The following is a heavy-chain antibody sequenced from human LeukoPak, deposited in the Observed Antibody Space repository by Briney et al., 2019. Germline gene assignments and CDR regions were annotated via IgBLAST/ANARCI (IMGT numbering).Heavy chain of an antibody. CDR1: GGPISSYY. CDR2: IYNSGST. V-gene: IGHV4-59*08. J-gene: IGHJ4*02. Sequence: PSETLSLTCTVSGGPISSYYWSWIRQPPGKGLEWIGYIYNSGSTNYNPSLKSRVTISVDTSKKQLSLKLSSVTAADTAVYYCARRVGMATPFDYWGQGTLVTASS. CDR3: ARRVGMATPFDY. D-gene: IGHD5-24*01.